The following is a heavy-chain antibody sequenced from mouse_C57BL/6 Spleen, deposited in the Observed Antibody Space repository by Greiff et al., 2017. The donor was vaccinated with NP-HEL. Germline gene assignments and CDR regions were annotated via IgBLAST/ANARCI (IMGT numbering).Heavy chain of an antibody. CDR1: GFTFTDYY. Sequence: EVQVVESGGGLVQPGGSLSLSCAASGFTFTDYYMSWVRQPPGKALEWLGFIRNKANGYTTEYSASVKGRFTISRDNSQSILYLQMNALRAEDSATYYCASSLTGPYYFDYWGQGTTLTVSS. D-gene: IGHD4-1*01. J-gene: IGHJ2*01. V-gene: IGHV7-3*01. CDR2: IRNKANGYTT. CDR3: ASSLTGPYYFDY.